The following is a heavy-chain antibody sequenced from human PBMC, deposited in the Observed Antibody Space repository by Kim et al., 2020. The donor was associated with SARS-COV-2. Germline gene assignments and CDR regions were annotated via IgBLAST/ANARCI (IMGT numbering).Heavy chain of an antibody. CDR3: ASDDYRAFDP. V-gene: IGHV4-59*01. J-gene: IGHJ5*02. Sequence: STNDTPSLESRVTISVDTYKDRFSLKLSSVTAADTAVYYCASDDYRAFDPWGQGTLVTVSS. D-gene: IGHD4-4*01. CDR2: ST.